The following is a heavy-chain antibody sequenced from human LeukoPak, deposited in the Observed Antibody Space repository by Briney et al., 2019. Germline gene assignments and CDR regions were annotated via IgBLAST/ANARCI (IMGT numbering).Heavy chain of an antibody. CDR3: ALSPYYYDSSAFDP. Sequence: ASVKVSCKASGYTFTSYAMNWVRQAPGQGLEWMGWINTNTGNPTYAQRFTGRFVFSLDTSVSTAYLQISSLKAEDTAVYYCALSPYYYDSSAFDPWGQGALVTVSS. V-gene: IGHV7-4-1*02. J-gene: IGHJ5*02. CDR1: GYTFTSYA. D-gene: IGHD3-22*01. CDR2: INTNTGNP.